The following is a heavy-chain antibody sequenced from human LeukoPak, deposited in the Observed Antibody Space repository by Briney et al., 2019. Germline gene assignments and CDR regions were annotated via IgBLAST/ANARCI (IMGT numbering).Heavy chain of an antibody. CDR1: GGSISSYY. D-gene: IGHD6-13*01. CDR2: IYYSGGT. Sequence: PSENLSLTCTVSGGSISSYYWSWIRQPPGKGLEWIGYIYYSGGTNYNPSLKSRVTISVDTSKNQFSLKLSSVTAADTAVYYCAREIPAAGHFDYWGQGTLVTVSS. CDR3: AREIPAAGHFDY. J-gene: IGHJ4*02. V-gene: IGHV4-59*01.